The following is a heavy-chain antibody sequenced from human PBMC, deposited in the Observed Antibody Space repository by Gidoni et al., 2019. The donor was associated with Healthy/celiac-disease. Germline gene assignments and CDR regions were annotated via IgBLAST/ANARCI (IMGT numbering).Heavy chain of an antibody. Sequence: EVQRVECGGGLVQPGGSRRLSCAAAGCTFSSYAMRWVRQAPGKGLEWVSAISGSCGSTYYADSVKGRFTISRDNSKNTLYLQMNSLRAEDTAVYYCAKDLLVVPAAISHNRYYYYCMDVWGQGTTVTVSS. V-gene: IGHV3-23*04. J-gene: IGHJ6*02. CDR3: AKDLLVVPAAISHNRYYYYCMDV. D-gene: IGHD2-2*01. CDR1: GCTFSSYA. CDR2: ISGSCGST.